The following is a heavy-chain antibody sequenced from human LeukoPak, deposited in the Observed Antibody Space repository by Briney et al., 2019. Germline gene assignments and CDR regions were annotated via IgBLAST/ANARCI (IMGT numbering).Heavy chain of an antibody. J-gene: IGHJ5*02. CDR2: ISAYNGNT. Sequence: ASVKVSCKASGYTFTSYGISWVRQAPGQGLEWMGWISAYNGNTNYALKLQGRVTMTTDTSTSTAYMELRSLRSDDTAVYYCARGLGYCSGGSCYSPWFDPWGQGTLVTVSS. CDR1: GYTFTSYG. D-gene: IGHD2-15*01. V-gene: IGHV1-18*01. CDR3: ARGLGYCSGGSCYSPWFDP.